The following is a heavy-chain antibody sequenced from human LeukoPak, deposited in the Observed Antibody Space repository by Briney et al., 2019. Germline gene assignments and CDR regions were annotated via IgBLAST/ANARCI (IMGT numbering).Heavy chain of an antibody. Sequence: PGGSLRLSCAASGFTFRSYWMHWVRQAPGKGLVWVSRINSDGSNTNYADSVKGRFTVSRDNAKNTLYLQMNSLRAEDTAVYYCATSSSGYWGQGTLVTVSS. CDR3: ATSSSGY. J-gene: IGHJ4*02. CDR1: GFTFRSYW. D-gene: IGHD3-22*01. CDR2: INSDGSNT. V-gene: IGHV3-74*01.